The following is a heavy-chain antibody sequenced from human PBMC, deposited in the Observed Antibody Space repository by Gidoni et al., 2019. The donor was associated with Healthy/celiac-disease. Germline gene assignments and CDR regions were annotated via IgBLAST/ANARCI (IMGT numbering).Heavy chain of an antibody. CDR1: GYTFTSYD. Sequence: QVQLVQSGAEVKKPGASVKVSCKASGYTFTSYDINWVRQATGQGLEWMGWMNPNSGNTGYAQKFQGRVTMTRNTSISTAYMELSSLRSEDTAVYYCARGPIVGATIRGFDWFDPWGQGTLVTVSS. CDR3: ARGPIVGATIRGFDWFDP. J-gene: IGHJ5*02. V-gene: IGHV1-8*01. CDR2: MNPNSGNT. D-gene: IGHD1-26*01.